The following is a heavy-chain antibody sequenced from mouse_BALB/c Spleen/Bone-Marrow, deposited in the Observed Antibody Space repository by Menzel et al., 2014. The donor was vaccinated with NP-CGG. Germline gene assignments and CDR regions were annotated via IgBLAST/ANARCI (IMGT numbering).Heavy chain of an antibody. CDR3: ARMGRLRRGDY. V-gene: IGHV1-82*01. J-gene: IGHJ2*01. CDR2: IYPGDGDT. CDR1: GYAFSSSW. D-gene: IGHD2-4*01. Sequence: VQLQQSGPELVKPGASVKISCKASGYAFSSSWMNWVKQRPGQGLEWIGRIYPGDGDTNYNGKFKGKATLTADKSSSTAYVQPSSLTSVDSAVYFCARMGRLRRGDYWGQGTTLTVSS.